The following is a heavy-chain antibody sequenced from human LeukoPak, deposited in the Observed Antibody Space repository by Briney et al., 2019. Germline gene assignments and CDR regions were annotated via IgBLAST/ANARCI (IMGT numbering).Heavy chain of an antibody. D-gene: IGHD3-10*01. V-gene: IGHV1-18*01. J-gene: IGHJ4*02. CDR2: ISAYNGNT. CDR1: GYTFTSYG. Sequence: ASAKVSCKASGYTFTSYGISWVRQAPGQGLEWMGWISAYNGNTNYAQKPQGRVTMTTDTSTSTAYMELRSLRSDDTAVYYCARDPSYYYGSGSYYRFFDYWGQGTLVTVSS. CDR3: ARDPSYYYGSGSYYRFFDY.